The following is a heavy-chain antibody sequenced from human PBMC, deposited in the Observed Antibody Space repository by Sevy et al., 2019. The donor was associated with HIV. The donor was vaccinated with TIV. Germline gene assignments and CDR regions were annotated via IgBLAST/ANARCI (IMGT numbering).Heavy chain of an antibody. CDR2: ISSGSSYI. CDR3: ARGDYYGSLYYFDY. D-gene: IGHD3-10*01. CDR1: GFTFSSYS. J-gene: IGHJ4*02. V-gene: IGHV3-21*01. Sequence: GGSLRLSCAASGFTFSSYSINWVRQAPGKGLEWVSSISSGSSYIFYADSVKGRFTISRDNAKNSLYLHMNSLRAEDTAVYYCARGDYYGSLYYFDYWGPGTLVTVSS.